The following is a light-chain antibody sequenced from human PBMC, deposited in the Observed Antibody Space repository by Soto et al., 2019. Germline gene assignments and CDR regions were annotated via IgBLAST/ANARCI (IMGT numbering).Light chain of an antibody. Sequence: QSALTQPASVSGSPGQSITISCTGTSSDVGGYNYVSWYQQHPGKAPKLMIYEVSNRPSGVSNRFSGSKSGNTASLTISGLQAEDEADYYCSSYTSSSTYVFGPGTKLTFL. CDR1: SSDVGGYNY. CDR2: EVS. J-gene: IGLJ1*01. CDR3: SSYTSSSTYV. V-gene: IGLV2-14*01.